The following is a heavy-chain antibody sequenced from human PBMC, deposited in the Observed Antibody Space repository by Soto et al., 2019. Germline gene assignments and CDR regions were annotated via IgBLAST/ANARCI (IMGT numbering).Heavy chain of an antibody. D-gene: IGHD3-3*01. CDR1: GGSISINNYY. CDR3: ARGGFWSGYYGYGMDV. V-gene: IGHV4-39*07. Sequence: SETLSLTCTVSGGSISINNYYWGWIRQPPGKGLEWIASIYYSGSTYYNPSLKSRLTISVDTSKNQFSLKLSSVTAADTAVYYCARGGFWSGYYGYGMDVWGQGTTVTVSS. CDR2: IYYSGST. J-gene: IGHJ6*02.